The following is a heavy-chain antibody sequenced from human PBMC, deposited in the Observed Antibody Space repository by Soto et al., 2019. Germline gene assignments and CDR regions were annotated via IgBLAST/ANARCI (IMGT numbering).Heavy chain of an antibody. J-gene: IGHJ6*02. CDR3: ASSDDKGNYKGDLYGMDG. CDR2: IYPGDSDT. Sequence: GDSLKLSCHGSGYRFSPHWIAWVRQMPGKGLEWMGIIYPGDSDTRYGPSFQGQVTISADKSISTAYLQWSSLRASDTAMYYCASSDDKGNYKGDLYGMDGWGPGNKVTV. V-gene: IGHV5-51*01. D-gene: IGHD1-7*01. CDR1: GYRFSPHW.